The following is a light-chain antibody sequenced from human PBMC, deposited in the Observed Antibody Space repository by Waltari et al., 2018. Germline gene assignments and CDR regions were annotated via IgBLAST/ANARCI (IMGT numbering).Light chain of an antibody. CDR1: SSTVGQNY. J-gene: IGLJ1*01. CDR3: ESWDSSLSAGV. V-gene: IGLV1-51*01. CDR2: DNY. Sequence: QSVLTQPPSVSAAPGQKVTISCSGDSSTVGQNYVSWYQQFPGKAPKLLIHDNYKRASGIPDRFSGSRSGTSATLAITGLQTGDEADYYCESWDSSLSAGVFGAGTKVTVL.